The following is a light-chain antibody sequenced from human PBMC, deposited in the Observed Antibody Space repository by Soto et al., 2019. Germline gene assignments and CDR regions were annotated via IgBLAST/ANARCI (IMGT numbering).Light chain of an antibody. J-gene: IGKJ3*01. Sequence: IHMTHSPSTLSASLGDIVTITFRASQSISSWLAWYQQKPGKAPKLLIYAASSLQSGVPSSFSGSGSGTDFTLTISSLQPEDFATYYCQQSYSTPGTFGPGTKVDI. CDR3: QQSYSTPGT. V-gene: IGKV1-39*01. CDR1: QSISSW. CDR2: AAS.